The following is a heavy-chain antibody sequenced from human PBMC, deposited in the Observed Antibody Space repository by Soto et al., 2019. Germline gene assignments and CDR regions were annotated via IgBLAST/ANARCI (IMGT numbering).Heavy chain of an antibody. CDR2: LYSGST. Sequence: PSETLSLTCTVSGVSISSKNFYWGWIRQSPGKGLELIGTLYSGSTFSSLSLKNRVTISVDTSKNQVSLKLRSVAAADTAIYYCATTRGIAVGGSFDYWGQGIQVT. D-gene: IGHD6-19*01. CDR1: GVSISSKNFY. CDR3: ATTRGIAVGGSFDY. J-gene: IGHJ4*02. V-gene: IGHV4-39*01.